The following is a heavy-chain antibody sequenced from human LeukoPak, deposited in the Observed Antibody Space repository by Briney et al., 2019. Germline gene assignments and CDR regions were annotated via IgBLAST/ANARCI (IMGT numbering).Heavy chain of an antibody. V-gene: IGHV4-39*07. D-gene: IGHD3-10*01. J-gene: IGHJ5*02. CDR1: GGSISSSSYY. Sequence: SETLSLTCTVSGGSISSSSYYWGWIRQPPGKGLEWIGSIYYSGSTYYNPSLKSRVTISVDTSKNQFSLKLSSVTAADTAVYYCARDRANWFDPWGQGTLVTVSS. CDR2: IYYSGST. CDR3: ARDRANWFDP.